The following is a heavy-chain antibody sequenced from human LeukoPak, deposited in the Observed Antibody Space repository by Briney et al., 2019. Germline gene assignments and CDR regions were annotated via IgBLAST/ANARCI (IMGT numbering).Heavy chain of an antibody. CDR2: IYYSGST. V-gene: IGHV4-59*01. CDR1: GGSISSYY. J-gene: IGHJ6*02. Sequence: KSSETLSLTCTVSGGSISSYYWSWIRQPPGKGLEWIGYIYYSGSTNYNPSLKSRVTISVDTSKNQFSLKLSSVTAADTAVYYCARRVGLQYYYGMDVWGQGTTVTVSS. D-gene: IGHD1-26*01. CDR3: ARRVGLQYYYGMDV.